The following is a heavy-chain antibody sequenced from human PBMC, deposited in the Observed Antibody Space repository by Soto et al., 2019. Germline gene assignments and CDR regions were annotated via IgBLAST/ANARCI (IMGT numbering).Heavy chain of an antibody. CDR3: ARDRERGDYYYYYMDV. CDR1: GYPFSDYA. J-gene: IGHJ6*03. CDR2: INAGNGNT. D-gene: IGHD3-10*01. V-gene: IGHV1-3*01. Sequence: QVHLVQSGAEVKKPGASVKISCEASGYPFSDYAIHWVRQAPGQRLEWMGRINAGNGNTEYSQPFQGRLTITRDSSARTAFMELGSLTSDDSAVYFCARDRERGDYYYYYMDVWGRGTTVIVSS.